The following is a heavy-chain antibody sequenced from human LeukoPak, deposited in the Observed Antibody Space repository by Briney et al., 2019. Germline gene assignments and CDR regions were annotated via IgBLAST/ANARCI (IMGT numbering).Heavy chain of an antibody. CDR1: GFTFSDYY. J-gene: IGHJ6*04. CDR2: VSSSSSYT. Sequence: PGGSLRLSCAASGFTFSDYYMSWIRQAPGKGLEWVSYVSSSSSYTNYADSVKGRFTISRDNAKNSLYLQMNSLRAEDTAVYYCATGIYYYYSMDVWGKGTTVTVSS. CDR3: ATGIYYYYSMDV. D-gene: IGHD1-1*01. V-gene: IGHV3-11*06.